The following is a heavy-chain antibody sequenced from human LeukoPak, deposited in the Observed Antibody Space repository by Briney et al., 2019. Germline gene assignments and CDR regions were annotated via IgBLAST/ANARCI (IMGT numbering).Heavy chain of an antibody. J-gene: IGHJ3*02. CDR1: GDSVSFNSDV. D-gene: IGHD7-27*01. CDR3: VRDANWGLDALDI. V-gene: IGHV6-1*01. Sequence: SQTLSLTCSISGDSVSFNSDVWNWIRQSPSRGLEWLGRAYYRSKWLFDYAMSVKSRLTITPDTPKNQFSPQLNSVTPEDTAVYYCVRDANWGLDALDIWGQGTMVTVSS. CDR2: AYYRSKWLF.